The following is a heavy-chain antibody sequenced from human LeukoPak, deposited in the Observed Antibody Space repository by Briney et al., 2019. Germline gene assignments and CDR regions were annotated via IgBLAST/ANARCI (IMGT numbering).Heavy chain of an antibody. CDR2: INGDGTDT. D-gene: IGHD3-10*01. J-gene: IGHJ5*02. CDR1: GFTFRTYL. CDR3: ARGPYYYGSGSYYNAGGVWFDP. V-gene: IGHV3-74*01. Sequence: GGSLRLSCTASGFTFRTYLIHWVRQAPGKGLVWVSRINGDGTDTRYADSVKGRFTIPRDNAKNTVYLQMNSLRAEDTAVYYCARGPYYYGSGSYYNAGGVWFDPWGQGTLVTVSS.